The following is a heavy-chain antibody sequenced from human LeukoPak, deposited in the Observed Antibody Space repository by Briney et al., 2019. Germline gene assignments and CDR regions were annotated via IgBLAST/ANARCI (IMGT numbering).Heavy chain of an antibody. CDR2: IYPGDSDT. Sequence: GESLKISCQTSGYTFTKYWIGWVRQMPGKGLEWMGIIYPGDSDTRYNPSFQGQVTISVDKSINTAYLQWSSLKASDTAMYYCARSVVPAAFNAFDIWGQGTMVTVSS. CDR3: ARSVVPAAFNAFDI. D-gene: IGHD2-2*01. CDR1: GYTFTKYW. J-gene: IGHJ3*02. V-gene: IGHV5-51*01.